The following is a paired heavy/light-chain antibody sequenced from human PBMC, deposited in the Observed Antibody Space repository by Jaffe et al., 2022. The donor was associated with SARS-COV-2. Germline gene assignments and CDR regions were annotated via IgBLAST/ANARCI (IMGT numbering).Light chain of an antibody. CDR2: KDS. Sequence: SYELTQPSAVSVSPGQTARITCSGDILTKKNTRWFQQKPGQAPVLVIYKDSERPSGIPERFSGSSSGTTVTLTISGAQVEDEADYYCYSAAGNNRVFGGGTKLTVL. CDR1: ILTKKN. J-gene: IGLJ3*02. CDR3: YSAAGNNRV. V-gene: IGLV3-27*01.
Heavy chain of an antibody. CDR2: INEEGSGK. V-gene: IGHV3-7*01. CDR3: RASTGDLDF. D-gene: IGHD2-2*01. Sequence: EVQLVESGGGLVQPGGSLRLSCAASGLTFNTYWMTWVRQAPEKGLEWVANINEEGSGKYYVDSVKGRFTISRDNAKNSLGLQMHSLRVEDTAVYYCRASTGDLDFWGQGTLVTVSS. CDR1: GLTFNTYW. J-gene: IGHJ4*02.